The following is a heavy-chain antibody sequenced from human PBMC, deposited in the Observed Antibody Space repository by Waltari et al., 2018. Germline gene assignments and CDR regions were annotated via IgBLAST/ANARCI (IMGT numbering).Heavy chain of an antibody. D-gene: IGHD1-26*01. CDR2: IYSGGDA. V-gene: IGHV3-66*01. CDR3: ARPSSGSHNY. CDR1: GFPAGNTY. Sequence: DVQLVESGGGLVQPGGSLRLSFPASGFPAGNTYMSWVRQPPGKGLEWVSLIYSGGDAFYADSVKGRFTISRDNSKNTLYLQMNSLRAEDTAVYYCARPSSGSHNYWGRGTLVTVSS. J-gene: IGHJ4*02.